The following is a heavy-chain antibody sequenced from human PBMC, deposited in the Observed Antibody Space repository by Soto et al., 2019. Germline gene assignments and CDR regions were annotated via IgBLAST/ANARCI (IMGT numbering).Heavy chain of an antibody. V-gene: IGHV3-23*01. Sequence: GGSLRLSCAASGFPFSSYAMSWVRQAPGKGLEWVSAISGSGGSTYYADSVKGRFTISRDNSKNTLYLQMNSLRAEDTAVYYCAKREPKKRNYYYYYMDVWGKGTTVTVSS. CDR1: GFPFSSYA. J-gene: IGHJ6*03. CDR2: ISGSGGST. CDR3: AKREPKKRNYYYYYMDV.